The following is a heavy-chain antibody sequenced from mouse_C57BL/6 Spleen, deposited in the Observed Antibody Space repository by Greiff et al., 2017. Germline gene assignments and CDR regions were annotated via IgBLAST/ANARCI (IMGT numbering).Heavy chain of an antibody. J-gene: IGHJ4*01. CDR3: ARATDGPYAMDY. D-gene: IGHD1-1*01. Sequence: VQLQQSGPGLVQPSQSLSITCTVSGFSLTSYGVHWVRQSPGKGLEWLGVIWSGGSTDYNAAFISRLSISKDNSKSQVFFKMNSLQADDTAIYYCARATDGPYAMDYWGQGTSVTVSS. CDR1: GFSLTSYG. CDR2: IWSGGST. V-gene: IGHV2-2*01.